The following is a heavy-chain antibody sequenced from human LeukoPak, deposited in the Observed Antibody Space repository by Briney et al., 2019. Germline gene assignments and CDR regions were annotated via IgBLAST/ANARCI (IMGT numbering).Heavy chain of an antibody. J-gene: IGHJ5*02. Sequence: GGSLRLSCEGSGFPFGTYWMAWVRQAPGKGLEWVASIKHEGREEHYVDSIKGRFTIYRDNGKNSVYLQMNTLRVEDPTMYYCSREFHPWGQGTLVIVSS. CDR2: IKHEGREE. CDR3: SREFHP. V-gene: IGHV3-7*01. CDR1: GFPFGTYW.